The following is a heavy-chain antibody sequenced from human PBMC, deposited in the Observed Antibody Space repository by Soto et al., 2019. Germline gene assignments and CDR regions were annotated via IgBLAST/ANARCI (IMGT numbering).Heavy chain of an antibody. Sequence: EVQLLESGGDLVQPGGSLRLSCAASGFTFSAYAMTWVRQAPEKGLEWVSAVTKSGNTYYGDSVKGRFTISRDNSKNILYLQMNSLRADDTAVYYCAKRRTYRGDAFCVDKWGQGTLVTVSS. D-gene: IGHD5-12*01. V-gene: IGHV3-23*01. CDR1: GFTFSAYA. J-gene: IGHJ4*02. CDR2: VTKSGNT. CDR3: AKRRTYRGDAFCVDK.